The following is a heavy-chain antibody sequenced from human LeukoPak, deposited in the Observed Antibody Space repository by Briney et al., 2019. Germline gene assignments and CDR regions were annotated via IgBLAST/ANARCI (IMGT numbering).Heavy chain of an antibody. J-gene: IGHJ5*02. CDR3: ARDYVSLVRGISRDVTWFDP. D-gene: IGHD3-10*01. Sequence: GASVKVSCKASGYTFTSYYMHWVRQAPGQGLEWMGIINPSGGSTSYAQKFQGRVTMTRDTSTSTVYMELSSLRSEDTAMYYCARDYVSLVRGISRDVTWFDPWGQGTQVTVSS. CDR1: GYTFTSYY. CDR2: INPSGGST. V-gene: IGHV1-46*01.